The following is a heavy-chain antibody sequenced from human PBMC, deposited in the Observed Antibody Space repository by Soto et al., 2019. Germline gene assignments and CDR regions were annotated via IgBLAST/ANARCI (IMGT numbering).Heavy chain of an antibody. CDR1: GYTFTGYY. CDR3: ARYSSSWYGWFDP. V-gene: IGHV1-2*02. D-gene: IGHD6-13*01. Sequence: ASVKVSCKASGYTFTGYYMHWVRQAPGQGLEWMGWINPNSGGTNYAQKFQGRVTMTRDTSISTAYMELSRLRSDDTAVYYCARYSSSWYGWFDPWGQGTLVTVSS. J-gene: IGHJ5*02. CDR2: INPNSGGT.